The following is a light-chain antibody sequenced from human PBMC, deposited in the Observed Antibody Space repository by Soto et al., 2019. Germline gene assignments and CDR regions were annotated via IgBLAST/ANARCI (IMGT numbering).Light chain of an antibody. CDR2: GAS. CDR1: QDIRSS. V-gene: IGKV3-15*01. Sequence: EIVMTQSPATLSVSPGERVTLSCRASQDIRSSLAWYQQKPGQAPRLLIYGASIRATGVPATFSGSGSGTEFTLSISSLQSEHLGVYYCQQYNKWPPITFGQGTRLEIK. CDR3: QQYNKWPPIT. J-gene: IGKJ5*01.